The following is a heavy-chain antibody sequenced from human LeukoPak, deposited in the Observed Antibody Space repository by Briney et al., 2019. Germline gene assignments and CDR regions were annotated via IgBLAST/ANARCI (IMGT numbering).Heavy chain of an antibody. CDR2: ISSSSSYI. CDR1: GFTFSSYS. D-gene: IGHD6-19*01. V-gene: IGHV3-21*01. Sequence: GGSLRLSCAASGFTFSSYSMNWVRQAPGKGLEWVSSISSSSSYIYYADSVKGRFTISRDNAKNSLYLQMNSLRAEDTAVYYCARIKSIAVAGTFYYYYGMDVWGQGTTVTVSS. CDR3: ARIKSIAVAGTFYYYYGMDV. J-gene: IGHJ6*02.